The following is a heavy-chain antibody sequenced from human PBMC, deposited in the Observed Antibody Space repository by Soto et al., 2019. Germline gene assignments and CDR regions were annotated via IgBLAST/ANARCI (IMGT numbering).Heavy chain of an antibody. V-gene: IGHV3-7*01. D-gene: IGHD3-9*01. CDR3: ARGIGTIFLYYMDV. Sequence: GGSLRLSCAASGFTFSSYWMSWVRQAPGKGLEWVANIKQDGSEKYYVDSVKGRFTISRDNAKNSLYLQMNSLRAEDTAVYYCARGIGTIFLYYMDVWGKGTTVTVSS. CDR2: IKQDGSEK. CDR1: GFTFSSYW. J-gene: IGHJ6*03.